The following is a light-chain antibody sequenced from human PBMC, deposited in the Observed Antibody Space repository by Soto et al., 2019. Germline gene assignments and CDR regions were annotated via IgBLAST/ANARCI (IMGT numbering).Light chain of an antibody. CDR1: QTISSW. Sequence: DIQMTQSPSTLSGSVGDRVTITCRASQTISSWLASYQQKPGKAPKLLIYKASTLKSGVPSRFSGSGSGTEFTLTISSLQPDDFATYYCQHYNSYSEACGQGTKVELK. CDR2: KAS. J-gene: IGKJ1*01. V-gene: IGKV1-5*03. CDR3: QHYNSYSEA.